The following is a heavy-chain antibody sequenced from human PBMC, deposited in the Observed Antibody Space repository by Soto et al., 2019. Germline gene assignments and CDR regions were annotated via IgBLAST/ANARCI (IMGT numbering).Heavy chain of an antibody. D-gene: IGHD3-10*01. CDR1: GFTFSDYY. Sequence: VGSLRLSGEASGFTFSDYYMSWIRQVPGKGLEWVSYISIGGTPIYYADSVKGRFTISRDNAQNSLYLHMTSLTAEDTALYYCVRGPEELVYYNSIDVWGQGTTVTVSS. CDR2: ISIGGTPI. V-gene: IGHV3-11*01. J-gene: IGHJ6*02. CDR3: VRGPEELVYYNSIDV.